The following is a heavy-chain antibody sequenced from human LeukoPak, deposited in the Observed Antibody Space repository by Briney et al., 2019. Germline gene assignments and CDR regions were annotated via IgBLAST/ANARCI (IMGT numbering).Heavy chain of an antibody. CDR2: IYTSGST. J-gene: IGHJ4*02. V-gene: IGHV4-61*02. CDR1: GGSISSGSYY. CDR3: ARDYYYYDSSGYSA. Sequence: PSETLSLTCTVSGGSISSGSYYRSWIRQPAGKGLEWIGRIYTSGSTNYNPSLKSRVTISVDTSKNQFSLKLSSVTAADTAVYYCARDYYYYDSSGYSAWGQGTLVTVSS. D-gene: IGHD3-22*01.